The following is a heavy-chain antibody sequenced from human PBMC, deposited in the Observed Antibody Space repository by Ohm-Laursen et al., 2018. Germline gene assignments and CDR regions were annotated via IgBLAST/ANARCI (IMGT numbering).Heavy chain of an antibody. J-gene: IGHJ4*02. D-gene: IGHD1-26*01. Sequence: SLRLSCSASGFTFSSYSMNWVRQAPGKGLEWVSSISSSSSYIYYADSVKGRFTISRDNAKNSLYLQMNSLRAEDTAVYYCARDGMGVTLDYWGQGTLVTVSS. CDR2: ISSSSSYI. CDR3: ARDGMGVTLDY. V-gene: IGHV3-21*01. CDR1: GFTFSSYS.